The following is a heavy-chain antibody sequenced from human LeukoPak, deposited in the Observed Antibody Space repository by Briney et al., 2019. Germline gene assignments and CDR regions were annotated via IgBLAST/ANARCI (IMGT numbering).Heavy chain of an antibody. V-gene: IGHV4-34*01. Sequence: SETLSLTCAVYGGSFSDYYWSWIRQPPGKGLEWIGEINHSGSTNYSPSLKSRVTISVDTSKKQFSLKLSSVTAADTAVYYCARVHKEYQLPHGPIDYWGQGTLVTVSS. J-gene: IGHJ4*02. CDR3: ARVHKEYQLPHGPIDY. D-gene: IGHD2-2*01. CDR2: INHSGST. CDR1: GGSFSDYY.